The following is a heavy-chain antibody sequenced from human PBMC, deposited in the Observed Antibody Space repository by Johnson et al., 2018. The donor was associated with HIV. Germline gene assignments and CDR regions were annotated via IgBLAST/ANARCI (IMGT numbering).Heavy chain of an antibody. V-gene: IGHV3-30*04. D-gene: IGHD1-26*01. CDR3: ARGGFDIVGGTIGWGAFDI. Sequence: QVQLVESGGGVVQPGRSLRLSCAASEFSFSTYALHWVRQAPGEGLEWVAVISYDGVNKYYADSVKGRFTVSRDNSKNTLYLQVTSLRTEDTAVYYFARGGFDIVGGTIGWGAFDIWGQGTMVTVSS. CDR2: ISYDGVNK. CDR1: EFSFSTYA. J-gene: IGHJ3*02.